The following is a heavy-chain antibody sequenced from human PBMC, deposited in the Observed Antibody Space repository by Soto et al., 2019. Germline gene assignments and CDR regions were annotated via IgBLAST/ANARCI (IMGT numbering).Heavy chain of an antibody. CDR1: GFTFSSYS. D-gene: IGHD2-15*01. Sequence: GGSLRLSCAASGFTFSSYSMNWVRQAPGKGLEWVSSISSSSSYIYYADSVKGRFTISRDNAKNSLYLQMNSLRAEDTAVYYCARDNIVVVVAATFFDYWGQGTLVTVS. V-gene: IGHV3-21*01. J-gene: IGHJ4*02. CDR3: ARDNIVVVVAATFFDY. CDR2: ISSSSSYI.